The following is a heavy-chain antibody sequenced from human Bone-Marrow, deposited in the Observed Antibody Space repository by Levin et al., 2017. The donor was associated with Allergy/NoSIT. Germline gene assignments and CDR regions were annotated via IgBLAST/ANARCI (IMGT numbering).Heavy chain of an antibody. CDR3: ARDQMNDDGDFYFDY. CDR2: VYSDDST. CDR1: GFTVSNNY. J-gene: IGHJ4*02. D-gene: IGHD4-17*01. Sequence: GGSLRLSCAASGFTVSNNYMTWVRQAPGKGLEWVSVVYSDDSTHYADSVKGRFTISRDNSKNNLYLQMNSLRAEDTAVYYCARDQMNDDGDFYFDYWGQGTLVTVSS. V-gene: IGHV3-66*01.